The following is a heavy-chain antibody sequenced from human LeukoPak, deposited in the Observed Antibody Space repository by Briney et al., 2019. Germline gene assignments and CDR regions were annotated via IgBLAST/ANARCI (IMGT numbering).Heavy chain of an antibody. J-gene: IGHJ4*02. Sequence: SETLSLTCTVSGGSISSYYWSWIRQPAGKGLEWIGRIYTSGSTNYNPSLKSRVTMSVDTSKNQFSLKLSSVTAADTAVYYCARERYSGYDFGFTDFDYWGQGTLVTVSS. V-gene: IGHV4-4*07. D-gene: IGHD5-12*01. CDR3: ARERYSGYDFGFTDFDY. CDR1: GGSISSYY. CDR2: IYTSGST.